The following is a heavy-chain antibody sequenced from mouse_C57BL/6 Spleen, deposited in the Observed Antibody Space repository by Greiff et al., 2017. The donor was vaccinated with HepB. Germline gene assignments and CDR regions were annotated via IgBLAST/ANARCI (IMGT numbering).Heavy chain of an antibody. CDR3: AIRYGSSAWFAY. Sequence: VQLKESGPELVKPGASVKISCKASGYSFTGYYMHWVKQSHGNILDWIGYIYPYNGVSSYNQKFKGKATLTVDKSSSTAYMDLLILTSEDSAVDSCAIRYGSSAWFAYWGQGTLVTVSA. D-gene: IGHD1-1*01. CDR2: IYPYNGVS. V-gene: IGHV1-31*01. J-gene: IGHJ3*01. CDR1: GYSFTGYY.